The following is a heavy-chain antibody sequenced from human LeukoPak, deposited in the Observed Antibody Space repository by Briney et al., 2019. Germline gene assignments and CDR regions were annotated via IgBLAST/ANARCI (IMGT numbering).Heavy chain of an antibody. CDR2: INPNSGGT. Sequence: ASVKVSCKASGYTFTGYYMHWVRQAPGQGLEWMGWINPNSGGTNYAQKFQGRVTMTRDTSISTAYMELSRLRSDDTAVYYCASFRYSSSWYNDYWGQGTLVTVSS. CDR3: ASFRYSSSWYNDY. J-gene: IGHJ4*02. D-gene: IGHD6-13*01. V-gene: IGHV1-2*02. CDR1: GYTFTGYY.